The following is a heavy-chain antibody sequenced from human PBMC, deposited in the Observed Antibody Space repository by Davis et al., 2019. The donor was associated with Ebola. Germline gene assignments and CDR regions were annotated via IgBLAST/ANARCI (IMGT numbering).Heavy chain of an antibody. CDR1: GYTFTSYG. Sequence: ASVQVSCKSSGYTFTSYGLVWVRQVPGLCLEWMGWISGFNTNTNFAQKFQGRVTVSKDTSTNTDYMDLRSLTSDDTAIYYCARAPNYDVLTGTSSYYFDYWGQGTLVTVSS. CDR3: ARAPNYDVLTGTSSYYFDY. D-gene: IGHD3-9*01. CDR2: ISGFNTNT. V-gene: IGHV1-18*04. J-gene: IGHJ4*02.